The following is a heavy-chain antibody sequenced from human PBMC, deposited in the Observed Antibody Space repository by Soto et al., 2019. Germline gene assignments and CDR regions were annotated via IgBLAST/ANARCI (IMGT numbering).Heavy chain of an antibody. Sequence: SETLSLTCAVYGYSISRGYWWSWVRQPPGKGLEWIAEIHLSESPHYNPSLRSRVTMSVDKSKNQFSLRLSSVTAADTAVYYCVRNGDYCFDYWGQGTVVTVSS. CDR2: IHLSESP. D-gene: IGHD2-21*01. V-gene: IGHV4-4*02. CDR3: VRNGDYCFDY. J-gene: IGHJ4*02. CDR1: GYSISRGYW.